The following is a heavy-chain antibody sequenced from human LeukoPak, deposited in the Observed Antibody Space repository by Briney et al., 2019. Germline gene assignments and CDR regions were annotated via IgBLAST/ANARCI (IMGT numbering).Heavy chain of an antibody. CDR3: ARRSGGIDYYGSGSYVDY. CDR1: GHSFTSYW. CDR2: IYPGDSDT. Sequence: GESLKISCKGSGHSFTSYWIGWVRQMPGKGLEWMGIIYPGDSDTRYSPSFQGQVTISADKSISTAYLQWSSLKASDTAMYYCARRSGGIDYYGSGSYVDYWGQGTLATVSS. J-gene: IGHJ4*02. D-gene: IGHD3-10*01. V-gene: IGHV5-51*01.